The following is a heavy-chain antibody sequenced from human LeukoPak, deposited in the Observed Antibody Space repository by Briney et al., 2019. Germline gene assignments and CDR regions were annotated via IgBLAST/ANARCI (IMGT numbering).Heavy chain of an antibody. V-gene: IGHV4-39*07. J-gene: IGHJ4*02. CDR3: ARDLRYFDN. Sequence: PSETLSLTCTVSGGSISIRSYYWGWIRQPPGKGLEWIGSIYYSGSTYYNPSLKSRVTISVDTSKNQFSLKLSSVTAADTAVYYCARDLRYFDNWGQGTLVTVSS. D-gene: IGHD3-9*01. CDR1: GGSISIRSYY. CDR2: IYYSGST.